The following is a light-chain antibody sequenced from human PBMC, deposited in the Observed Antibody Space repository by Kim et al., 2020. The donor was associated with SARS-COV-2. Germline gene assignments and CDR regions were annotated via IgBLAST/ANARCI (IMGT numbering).Light chain of an antibody. Sequence: EPASISFRSSQSLLHDNGYNYVLWYLQRPGQSPQLLIYLGFNRASGVPDRFSGSGFGTDFTLKISRVEAEDVGVYYCMQALSTWTFGQGTKVEIK. CDR1: QSLLHDNGYNY. V-gene: IGKV2-28*01. J-gene: IGKJ1*01. CDR3: MQALSTWT. CDR2: LGF.